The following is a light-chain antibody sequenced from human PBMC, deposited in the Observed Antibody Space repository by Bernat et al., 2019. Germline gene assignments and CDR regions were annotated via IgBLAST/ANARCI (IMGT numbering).Light chain of an antibody. J-gene: IGKJ5*01. CDR1: QDIANL. CDR2: DSS. CDR3: QQYDNVPPNT. V-gene: IGKV1-33*01. Sequence: DIQLTQSPSSLSASVGDIVTITCQARQDIANLLNWYQQKPGKAPKLLINDSSTFESWVPSRFRGGRSGTNFTFTISSLQPNDIATYYCQQYDNVPPNTVGQGIRLNI.